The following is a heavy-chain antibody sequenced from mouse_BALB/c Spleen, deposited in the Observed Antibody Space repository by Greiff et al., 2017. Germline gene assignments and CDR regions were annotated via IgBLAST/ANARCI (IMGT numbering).Heavy chain of an antibody. D-gene: IGHD2-1*01. CDR1: GFNIKDYY. V-gene: IGHV14-4*02. CDR2: IDPENGDT. Sequence: VHVKQSGAELVRSGASVKLSCTASGFNIKDYYMHWVKQRPEQGLEWIGWIDPENGDTEYAPKFQGKATMTADTSSNTAYLQLSSLTSEDTAVYYCNVYYGNPDYWGQGTTLTVSS. J-gene: IGHJ2*01. CDR3: NVYYGNPDY.